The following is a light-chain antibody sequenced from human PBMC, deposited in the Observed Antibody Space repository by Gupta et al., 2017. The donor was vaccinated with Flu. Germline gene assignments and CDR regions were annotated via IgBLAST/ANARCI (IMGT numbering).Light chain of an antibody. CDR2: PDS. CDR1: KLGDRY. Sequence: SYEVTQQPSVSVSPGQTASITCSGDKLGDRYACWYQQKPGQSPILVIYPDSKRPSGIPERFLGPNSGDTATLTRSGTQAMDEADYYRQVGDSNTYVVFGGWPKLTV. CDR3: QVGDSNTYVV. V-gene: IGLV3-1*01. J-gene: IGLJ2*01.